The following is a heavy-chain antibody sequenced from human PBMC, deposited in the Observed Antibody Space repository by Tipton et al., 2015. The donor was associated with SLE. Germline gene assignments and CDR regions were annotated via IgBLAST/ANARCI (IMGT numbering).Heavy chain of an antibody. V-gene: IGHV3-7*01. D-gene: IGHD5-18*01. Sequence: SLRLSCAASGFTFSSYWMSWVRQAPGKGLEWVANIKQDGSEKYYVDSVKGRFTISRDNAKNSLYLQMNSLRAEDTAVYYCATSRSGYSYGHRDYWGQGTLVTVSS. CDR2: IKQDGSEK. CDR3: ATSRSGYSYGHRDY. J-gene: IGHJ4*02. CDR1: GFTFSSYW.